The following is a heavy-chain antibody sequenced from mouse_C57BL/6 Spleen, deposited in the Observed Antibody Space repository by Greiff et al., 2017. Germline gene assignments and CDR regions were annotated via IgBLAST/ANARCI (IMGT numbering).Heavy chain of an antibody. D-gene: IGHD4-1*01. V-gene: IGHV1-15*01. J-gene: IGHJ3*01. Sequence: QVQLKESGAELVRPGASVTLSCKASGYTFTDYEMHWVKQTPVHGLEWIGAIDPETGGTAYNQKFKGKAILTADKSSSTAYMDLRSLTSEDSAVYYCTRSSWAWFAYWGQGTLVTVSA. CDR1: GYTFTDYE. CDR2: IDPETGGT. CDR3: TRSSWAWFAY.